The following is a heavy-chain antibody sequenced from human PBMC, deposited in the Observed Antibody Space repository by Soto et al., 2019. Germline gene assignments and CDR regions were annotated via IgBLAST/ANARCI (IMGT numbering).Heavy chain of an antibody. J-gene: IGHJ6*02. V-gene: IGHV4-59*01. CDR2: IYYSGST. Sequence: SETLSLTCTVSGGSISSYYWSWILQPPGKGLEWIGYIYYSGSTNYNPSLKSRVTISVDTSKNQFSLKLSSVTAADTAVYYCAREIGGDFGSGYYAYYYGMDVWGQGTTVTVSS. D-gene: IGHD3-3*01. CDR1: GGSISSYY. CDR3: AREIGGDFGSGYYAYYYGMDV.